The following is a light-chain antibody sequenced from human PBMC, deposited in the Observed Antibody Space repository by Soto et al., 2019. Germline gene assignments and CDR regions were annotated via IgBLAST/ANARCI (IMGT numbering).Light chain of an antibody. V-gene: IGKV1-5*01. Sequence: DIQKTQSPPTLPASAGDSVTITCRASQDISRWLAWYQQKPGKAPELLIYDVSTLQSGVPSRFSGTGSGTEFTLTISSMQPEDFATYYCQQYNAYYSFGKGTKVEI. CDR2: DVS. CDR3: QQYNAYYS. CDR1: QDISRW. J-gene: IGKJ2*03.